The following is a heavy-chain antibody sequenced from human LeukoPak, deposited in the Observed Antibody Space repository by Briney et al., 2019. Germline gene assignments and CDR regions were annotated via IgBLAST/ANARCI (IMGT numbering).Heavy chain of an antibody. J-gene: IGHJ4*01. CDR2: INHNSGDT. V-gene: IGHV1-2*02. CDR3: ASALRGYCSSTSCYLIDY. Sequence: GASVKVSCKASGYTFTYYYMHWVRPAPAQGLEWMGWINHNSGDTNYAQNFLGRVTMTRDTYISTAYMELSRLTSDDTAMYYCASALRGYCSSTSCYLIDYWGHGSLVTVSS. D-gene: IGHD2-2*01. CDR1: GYTFTYYY.